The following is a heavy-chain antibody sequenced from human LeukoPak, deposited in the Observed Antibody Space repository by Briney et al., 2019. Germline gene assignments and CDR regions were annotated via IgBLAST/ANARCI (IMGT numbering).Heavy chain of an antibody. J-gene: IGHJ5*02. V-gene: IGHV4-4*07. Sequence: SETLCLTCTVSGGSISSYYWSWIRQPAGKGLEWIGRIYTSGSTNYNPSLKSRVTMSVDTTKNQFSLKLSSVTAADTAVYYCARGNYDFWSGYSDENWFDPWGQGTLVTVSA. CDR3: ARGNYDFWSGYSDENWFDP. CDR1: GGSISSYY. CDR2: IYTSGST. D-gene: IGHD3-3*01.